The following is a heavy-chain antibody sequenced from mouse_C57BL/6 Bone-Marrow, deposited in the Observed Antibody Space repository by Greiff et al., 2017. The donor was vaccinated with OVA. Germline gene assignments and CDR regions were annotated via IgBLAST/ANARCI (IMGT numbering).Heavy chain of an antibody. CDR1: GFTFSDYG. D-gene: IGHD3-2*02. V-gene: IGHV5-17*01. CDR3: ARQLRLYYFDY. CDR2: ISSGSSTI. Sequence: EVKLMESGGGLVKPGGSLKLSCAASGFTFSDYGMHWVRQAPEKGLEWVAYISSGSSTIYYADTVKGRFTITRDNAKNTLFLQMTSLRSEDTAMYYCARQLRLYYFDYWGQGTTLTVSS. J-gene: IGHJ2*01.